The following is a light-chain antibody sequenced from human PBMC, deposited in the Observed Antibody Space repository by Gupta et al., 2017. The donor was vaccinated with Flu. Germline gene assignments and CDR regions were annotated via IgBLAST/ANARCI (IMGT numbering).Light chain of an antibody. Sequence: DVVMTQSPLSLPVTLGQPASISCRSSQSLVYSDGNTYLNWFQQRPGQSPRRLIYKVSNRDSGVPDRFGGSGSGTDFTLKISRVEAEDVGVYYCMQGTHWPPSTFGQGTKVEIK. V-gene: IGKV2-30*01. CDR1: QSLVYSDGNTY. CDR2: KVS. CDR3: MQGTHWPPST. J-gene: IGKJ1*01.